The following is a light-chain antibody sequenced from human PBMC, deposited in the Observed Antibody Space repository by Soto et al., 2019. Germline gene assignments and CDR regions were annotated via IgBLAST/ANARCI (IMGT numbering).Light chain of an antibody. CDR3: KQYGSSPIT. J-gene: IGKJ5*01. Sequence: EIVLAQSPATLSLSPGERATLSCRASQSVSSSYLAWYQQKPGQAHRLLIYGASSRATGIQDRFSGSGSGTDFTLTIRRLEPEDFAVYYCKQYGSSPITFGQGTRLEI. CDR1: QSVSSSY. CDR2: GAS. V-gene: IGKV3-20*01.